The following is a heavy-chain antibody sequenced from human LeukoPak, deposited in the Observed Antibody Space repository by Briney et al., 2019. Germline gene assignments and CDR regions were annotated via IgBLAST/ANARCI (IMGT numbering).Heavy chain of an antibody. CDR1: GYTFTGYY. CDR3: ARERIGFCRNWFDP. V-gene: IGHV1-2*02. J-gene: IGHJ5*02. D-gene: IGHD2-21*01. CDR2: INPNSGGT. Sequence: ASVKVSCKASGYTFTGYYMHWVRQAPGQGLEWMGWINPNSGGTNYAQKFQGRVTMTRDTSISTAYMELSRLRSDDTAVYYCARERIGFCRNWFDPWGQGTLVTVSS.